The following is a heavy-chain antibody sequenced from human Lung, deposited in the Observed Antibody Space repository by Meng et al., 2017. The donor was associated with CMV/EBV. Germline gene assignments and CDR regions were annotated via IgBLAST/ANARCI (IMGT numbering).Heavy chain of an antibody. V-gene: IGHV3-74*03. J-gene: IGHJ4*02. D-gene: IGHD1-7*01. CDR1: EFTFSSCW. Sequence: AYEFTFSSCWMHWVRQAPGKGLMWVSHIKSDGSTTEYADYVKGRFTISRDNAKKTVYLQMTSLRAEDTAVYYCARAGTTATSWYAAWGQGTLVTVSS. CDR3: ARAGTTATSWYAA. CDR2: IKSDGSTT.